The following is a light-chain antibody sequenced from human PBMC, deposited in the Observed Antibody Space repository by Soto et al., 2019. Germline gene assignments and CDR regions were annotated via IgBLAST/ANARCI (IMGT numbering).Light chain of an antibody. CDR3: MQALQTSYT. J-gene: IGKJ2*01. CDR1: QSLLHSNGYNY. CDR2: LGS. Sequence: DIVMTQSPLSLPVTPGEPASISCRSSQSLLHSNGYNYLDWYLQKPGQSPQLLIYLGSNRASGVPDGFRGSGSGTDFTLKISRVEAEDVGVYYCMQALQTSYTFGQGTKLEIK. V-gene: IGKV2-28*01.